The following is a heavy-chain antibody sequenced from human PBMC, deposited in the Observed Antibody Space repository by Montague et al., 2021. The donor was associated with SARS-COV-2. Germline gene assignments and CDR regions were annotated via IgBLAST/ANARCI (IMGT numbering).Heavy chain of an antibody. CDR3: ARDLSSSWSYWFDP. CDR1: GGYISSGSYY. D-gene: IGHD6-13*01. J-gene: IGHJ5*02. V-gene: IGHV4-61*02. CDR2: ISASGST. Sequence: TLSLTCTVSGGYISSGSYYWSWIRQPAGRGMEWIGRISASGSTKYNPSLKSRVTISVDTSKNQFSLKMSSVTAADTAVYYCARDLSSSWSYWFDPWGQGTLVTVSS.